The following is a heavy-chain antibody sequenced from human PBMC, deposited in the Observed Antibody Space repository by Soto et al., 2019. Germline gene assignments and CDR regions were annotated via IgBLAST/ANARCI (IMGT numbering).Heavy chain of an antibody. CDR2: ISKSGTTT. CDR3: GGVGFGVSPGCFFWPDV. D-gene: IGHD3-3*01. V-gene: IGHV3-48*02. J-gene: IGHJ6*02. Sequence: EVQLVESGGDLVQPGGSLRLSCVASGFTFSSYGMNWVRQGPGKGLEWLSSISKSGTTTYYADSVKGRFTISRDNAKNYLYRKMNSVRDENLVVYYWGGVGFGVSPGCFFWPDVGGQGTTFTASS. CDR1: GFTFSSYG.